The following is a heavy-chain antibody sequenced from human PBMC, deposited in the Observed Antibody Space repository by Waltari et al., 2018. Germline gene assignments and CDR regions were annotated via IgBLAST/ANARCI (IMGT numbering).Heavy chain of an antibody. CDR1: GGSISSYY. V-gene: IGHV4-59*01. Sequence: QVQLRESGPGLVNPSETLSLTCTVSGGSISSYYWSWIRQPPGKGLEWIGYIYYSGSTNYNPSLKSRVTISVDTSKNQFSLKLSSVTAADTAVYYCARAVRNTRVIDYWGQGTLVTVSS. J-gene: IGHJ4*02. CDR3: ARAVRNTRVIDY. CDR2: IYYSGST. D-gene: IGHD1-1*01.